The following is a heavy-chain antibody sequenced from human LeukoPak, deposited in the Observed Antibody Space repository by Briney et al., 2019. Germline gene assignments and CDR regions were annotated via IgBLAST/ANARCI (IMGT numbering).Heavy chain of an antibody. CDR3: ARLIYGSRGYGPYFDY. Sequence: GESLKISCKGSVYSFTSYSIGWVRHMPGKGLEWRGIIYPVDSVTRYTPSFHGPVTTSAHKTITTTYLRWSTLRASHTPLYYCARLIYGSRGYGPYFDYWGQGTLVTVSS. J-gene: IGHJ4*02. D-gene: IGHD6-13*01. V-gene: IGHV5-51*01. CDR1: VYSFTSYS. CDR2: IYPVDSVT.